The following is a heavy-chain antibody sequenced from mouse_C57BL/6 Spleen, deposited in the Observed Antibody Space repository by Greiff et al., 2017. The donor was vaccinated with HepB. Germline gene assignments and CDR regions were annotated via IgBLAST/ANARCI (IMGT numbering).Heavy chain of an antibody. CDR1: GYSITSGYY. D-gene: IGHD1-1*01. CDR2: ISYDGSN. Sequence: EVQLQESGPGLVKPSQSLSLTCSVTGYSITSGYYWNWIRQFPGNKLEWMGYISYDGSNNYNPSLKNRISITRDTSKNQFFLKLNSVTTEDTATYYCARGALYGSSSYYFDYWGQGTTLTVSS. J-gene: IGHJ2*01. CDR3: ARGALYGSSSYYFDY. V-gene: IGHV3-6*01.